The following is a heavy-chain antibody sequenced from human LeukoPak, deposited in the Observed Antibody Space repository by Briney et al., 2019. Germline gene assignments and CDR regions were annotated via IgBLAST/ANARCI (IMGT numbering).Heavy chain of an antibody. V-gene: IGHV3-7*01. CDR3: ARDQKAGTSYWFDP. Sequence: AGGSLRLSCAASGFTFSSYWMSWVRQAPGKGLEWVANIKQDGSEKYYVDSAKGRFTISRDNAKNSLYLQMNSLRAEDTAVYYCARDQKAGTSYWFDPWGQGTLVTVSS. CDR1: GFTFSSYW. D-gene: IGHD6-13*01. CDR2: IKQDGSEK. J-gene: IGHJ5*02.